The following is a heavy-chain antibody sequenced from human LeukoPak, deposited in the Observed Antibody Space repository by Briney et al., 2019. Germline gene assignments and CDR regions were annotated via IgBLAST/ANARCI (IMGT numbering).Heavy chain of an antibody. CDR2: IYYTGST. CDR3: ARTADCGGDCYYFDY. CDR1: GGSISSSF. V-gene: IGHV4-59*08. D-gene: IGHD2-21*02. J-gene: IGHJ4*02. Sequence: PSETLSLTCTVSGGSISSSFWSWIRQPPGKGLEYIGYIYYTGSTNYSPSLKSRATISVDTSRNQVSLRLSSVTAADTAVYYCARTADCGGDCYYFDYWGQGTLVTVSS.